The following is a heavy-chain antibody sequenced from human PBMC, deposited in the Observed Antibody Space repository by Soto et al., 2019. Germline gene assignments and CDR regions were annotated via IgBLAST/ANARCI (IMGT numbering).Heavy chain of an antibody. V-gene: IGHV3-30-3*01. J-gene: IGHJ6*02. Sequence: LRLSCAASGFTFSSYAMHWVRQAPGKGLEWVAVISYDGSNKYYADSVKGRFTISRDNSKNTLYLQMNSLRAEDTAVYYCARDPITMVRGVIIPYWYSGMDVWGQGTTVTVS. CDR3: ARDPITMVRGVIIPYWYSGMDV. D-gene: IGHD3-10*01. CDR2: ISYDGSNK. CDR1: GFTFSSYA.